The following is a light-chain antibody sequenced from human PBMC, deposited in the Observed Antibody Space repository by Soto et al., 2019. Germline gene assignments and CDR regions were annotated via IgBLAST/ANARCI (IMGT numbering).Light chain of an antibody. V-gene: IGLV2-14*03. CDR2: DVS. Sequence: QSALTQPASVSGSPGQSITISCTGTSSDVGGYKFVSWYVHHPGKAPKLMIYDVSNRPSGVSNRFTGSKSGNTASLTISGLQAEDEADYYCSSYTSSSTRVFGTGTKVTVL. CDR3: SSYTSSSTRV. CDR1: SSDVGGYKF. J-gene: IGLJ1*01.